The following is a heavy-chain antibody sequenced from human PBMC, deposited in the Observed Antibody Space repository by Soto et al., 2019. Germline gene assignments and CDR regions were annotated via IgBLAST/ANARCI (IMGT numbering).Heavy chain of an antibody. J-gene: IGHJ4*02. CDR3: AAFASSVGVSLGF. CDR2: IMVGSGHT. Sequence: QMQLVQSGPEVKRPGTSMKVSCKASGFSFTTFGLHWVRQARGQGLEWIGGIMVGSGHTNYAQKFQGRLTITRDKDTSTTTTAMELSSLTAEDTALYYCAAFASSVGVSLGFWGQGTLVTVSS. CDR1: GFSFTTFG. D-gene: IGHD2-8*01. V-gene: IGHV1-58*01.